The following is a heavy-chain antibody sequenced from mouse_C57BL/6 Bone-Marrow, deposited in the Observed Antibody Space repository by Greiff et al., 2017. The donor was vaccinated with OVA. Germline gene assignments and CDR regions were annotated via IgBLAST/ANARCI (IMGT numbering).Heavy chain of an antibody. CDR2: IDPSDSYT. Sequence: VQLQQPGAELVMPGASVKLSCKASGYTFTSYWMHWVKQRPGQGLEWIGEIDPSDSYTNYNQKFKGKSTLTVDKSSSTAYMQLSSLTSEDSAVYYCARYGNYADWGQGTTLTVSS. CDR3: ARYGNYAD. V-gene: IGHV1-69*01. D-gene: IGHD2-1*01. CDR1: GYTFTSYW. J-gene: IGHJ2*01.